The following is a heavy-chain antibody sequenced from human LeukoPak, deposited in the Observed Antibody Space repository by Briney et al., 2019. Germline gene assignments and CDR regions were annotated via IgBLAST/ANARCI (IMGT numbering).Heavy chain of an antibody. V-gene: IGHV4-4*09. CDR1: GGSISSYC. J-gene: IGHJ6*03. CDR2: VCTSGSS. Sequence: SETLSLACTVSGGSISSYCWSWIRQSPGKGLEWMGYVCTSGSSNYNPSLRSRGTISVDTSRNQFSLKLSSVTAADTAVYYCASHTRYCSRTSCSSYYYMDVWGKGTTVTVSS. D-gene: IGHD2-2*01. CDR3: ASHTRYCSRTSCSSYYYMDV.